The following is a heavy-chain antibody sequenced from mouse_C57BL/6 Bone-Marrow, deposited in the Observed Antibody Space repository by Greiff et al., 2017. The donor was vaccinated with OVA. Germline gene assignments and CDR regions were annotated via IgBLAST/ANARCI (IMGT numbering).Heavy chain of an antibody. Sequence: QVQLQLPGAELVKPGASVKLSCKASGYTFTSYCMHWVKQSPGQGLEWIGMIHPYSGSTNYNEKFMSKTTLTVNKSSSTAYMQLSSLTSEDAAVYCCARSEAMDYWGQGTSVTVSS. CDR1: GYTFTSYC. CDR2: IHPYSGST. CDR3: ARSEAMDY. J-gene: IGHJ4*01. V-gene: IGHV1-64*01.